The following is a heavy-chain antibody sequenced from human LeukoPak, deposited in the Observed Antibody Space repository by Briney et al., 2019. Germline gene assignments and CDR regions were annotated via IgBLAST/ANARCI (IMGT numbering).Heavy chain of an antibody. D-gene: IGHD2-15*01. CDR3: ARDVPYCSGGSCYNWFDP. V-gene: IGHV1-2*06. J-gene: IGHJ5*02. CDR2: INPNSGGT. Sequence: ASVTVSCKASGYTFTGYYMHWVRQAPGQGLEWMGRINPNSGGTNYAQKFQGRVTMTRDTSISTAYMELSRLRSDDTAVYYCARDVPYCSGGSCYNWFDPWGQGTLVTVSS. CDR1: GYTFTGYY.